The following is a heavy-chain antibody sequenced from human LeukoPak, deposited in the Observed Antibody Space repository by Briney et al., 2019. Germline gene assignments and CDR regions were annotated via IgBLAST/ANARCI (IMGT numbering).Heavy chain of an antibody. V-gene: IGHV1-2*02. Sequence: ASVKVSCKASGYTFTGYYMRWVRQAPGQGLEWMGWINPNSGGTNYAQKFQGRVTMTRDTSISTAYMELSRLRSDDTAVYYCARARYCSSTSCRGAFDIWGQGTMVTVSS. CDR2: INPNSGGT. D-gene: IGHD2-2*01. CDR3: ARARYCSSTSCRGAFDI. J-gene: IGHJ3*02. CDR1: GYTFTGYY.